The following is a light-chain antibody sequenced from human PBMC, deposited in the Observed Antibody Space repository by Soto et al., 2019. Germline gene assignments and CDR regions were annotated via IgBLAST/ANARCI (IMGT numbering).Light chain of an antibody. J-gene: IGLJ2*01. V-gene: IGLV2-23*01. CDR1: NSDVGTYNL. CDR2: EDI. CDR3: CSYAGVTSVI. Sequence: QAVVTQPASVSGSPGQSITISCTGTNSDVGTYNLVSWYQRHPGKAPTLIIYEDIKRPSGVSDRFSGSKSGDTASLTISGLQAEDEADYYCCSYAGVTSVIFGGGTKLTVL.